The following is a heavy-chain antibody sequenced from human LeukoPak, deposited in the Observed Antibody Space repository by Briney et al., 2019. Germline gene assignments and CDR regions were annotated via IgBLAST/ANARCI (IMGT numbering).Heavy chain of an antibody. CDR1: GFTFSSYA. CDR2: ISGGGST. CDR3: AKDQMRWLQLPRSDC. V-gene: IGHV3-23*01. Sequence: GGSLRLSCAASGFTFSSYAMSWVRQAPGKGLEWFSAISGGGSTYYADSVKGRFTISRDNSKNSLYLQMNSLRAEDTAVYYCAKDQMRWLQLPRSDCWGQGTLVTVSS. D-gene: IGHD5-24*01. J-gene: IGHJ4*02.